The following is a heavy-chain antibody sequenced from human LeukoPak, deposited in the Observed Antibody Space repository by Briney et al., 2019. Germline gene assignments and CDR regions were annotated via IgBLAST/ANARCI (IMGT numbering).Heavy chain of an antibody. V-gene: IGHV1-46*01. CDR3: ARGLRGVPAALDY. CDR2: TNSSDDLT. Sequence: ASVKVSCKTSGSTSINYYIYWVRQAPGQGLEWMGITNSSDDLTTYAQKFQGRVTMTRDTSTSTVYVELSNLRSDDTAVYYCARGLRGVPAALDYWGQGTLVTVSS. J-gene: IGHJ4*02. D-gene: IGHD2-2*01. CDR1: GSTSINYY.